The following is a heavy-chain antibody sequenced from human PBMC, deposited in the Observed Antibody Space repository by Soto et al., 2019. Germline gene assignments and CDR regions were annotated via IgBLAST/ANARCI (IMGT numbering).Heavy chain of an antibody. Sequence: SETLSLTCAVSGGSISSSNWWSWVRQPPGKGLEWIGEIYHSGSTNYNPSLKSRVTVSVDKSKNQFSLKLSSVTAADTAVYYCARDPRAYSSIYGMDVWGQGTTVTVSS. CDR3: ARDPRAYSSIYGMDV. CDR2: IYHSGST. CDR1: GGSISSSNW. V-gene: IGHV4-4*02. J-gene: IGHJ6*02. D-gene: IGHD6-13*01.